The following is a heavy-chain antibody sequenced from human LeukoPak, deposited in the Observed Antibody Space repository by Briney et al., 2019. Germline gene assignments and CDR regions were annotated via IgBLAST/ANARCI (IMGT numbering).Heavy chain of an antibody. D-gene: IGHD5-24*01. CDR1: RFSFSSYA. CDR2: ISGSGGST. Sequence: GGSLRLSCAASRFSFSSYAMSWVHQAPGKGLEWVSAISGSGGSTYYADSVKGRFTILRDNSKNTLYLQMNSLRAEDTAVYYCAKDGRDGYNYWDYWGQGTLVTVSS. J-gene: IGHJ4*02. CDR3: AKDGRDGYNYWDY. V-gene: IGHV3-23*01.